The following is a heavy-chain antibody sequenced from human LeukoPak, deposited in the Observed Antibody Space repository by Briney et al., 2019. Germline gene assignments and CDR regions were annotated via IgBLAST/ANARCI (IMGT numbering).Heavy chain of an antibody. CDR2: IDSNTGDT. CDR1: ASTFTDYF. CDR3: ARDRNYYDRTGIDALDL. J-gene: IGHJ3*01. Sequence: ASVNLSCSSSASTFTDYFMHWVRHPPGQGFEWMGWIDSNTGDTNYAQKFQGRVTLTRDTSISTAYMDLSRLRSDDTAAYFCARDRNYYDRTGIDALDLWGQGTMVTVSS. V-gene: IGHV1-2*02. D-gene: IGHD3-22*01.